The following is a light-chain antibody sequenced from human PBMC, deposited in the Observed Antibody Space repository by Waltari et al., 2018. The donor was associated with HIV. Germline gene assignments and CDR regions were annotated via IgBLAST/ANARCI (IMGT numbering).Light chain of an antibody. CDR3: QQRSNWPPGST. V-gene: IGKV3-11*01. CDR1: QSVSSY. Sequence: EIVLTQSPATLSLSPGERATLSCRASQSVSSYLAWYQQKPGQAPRLLIYGASSRATGIPARFSGSGSGTDFTLTISNLEPEDSAVYYCQQRSNWPPGSTFGQGTKLEI. J-gene: IGKJ2*01. CDR2: GAS.